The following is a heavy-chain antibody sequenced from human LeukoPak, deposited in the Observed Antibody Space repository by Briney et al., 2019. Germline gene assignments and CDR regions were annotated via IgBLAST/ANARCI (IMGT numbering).Heavy chain of an antibody. J-gene: IGHJ5*02. CDR3: ARPGMRGLVGRNWFDP. V-gene: IGHV4-39*07. CDR1: GGSISSSSYY. D-gene: IGHD1-26*01. Sequence: PSETLSLTCSVSGGSISSSSYYWGWIRQPPGKGLEWIGEINHSGSTNYNPSLKSRVTISVDTSKNQFSLKLSSVTAADTAVYYCARPGMRGLVGRNWFDPWGQGTLVTVSS. CDR2: INHSGST.